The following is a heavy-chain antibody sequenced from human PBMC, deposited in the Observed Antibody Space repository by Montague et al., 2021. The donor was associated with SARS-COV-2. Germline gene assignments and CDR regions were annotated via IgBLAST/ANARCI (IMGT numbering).Heavy chain of an antibody. CDR2: LSGSGGTT. Sequence: SLRLSCAASVLTFSNYAMSLVRQAPGKGPECVSGLSGSGGTTYYSDPVKVRFTISRDNSKNTLYLQMNSLSAEDTAVYYCANPKGAFDIWGQGTMVTVSS. CDR1: VLTFSNYA. J-gene: IGHJ3*02. V-gene: IGHV3-23*01. CDR3: ANPKGAFDI.